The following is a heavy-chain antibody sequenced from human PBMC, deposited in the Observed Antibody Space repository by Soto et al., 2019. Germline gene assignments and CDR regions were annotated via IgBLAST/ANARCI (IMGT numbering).Heavy chain of an antibody. Sequence: QVQLQESGPGLVKPSETLTCTVSGGSISSYYWSWIRQPPGKGLEWIGYIYYSGSTNYNPSLKSRVTRSVDTSKNQFSLKLSSVTAADTAVYYCARPHGGSSGWDNWFDPWGQGTLVTVSS. J-gene: IGHJ5*02. V-gene: IGHV4-59*01. CDR1: GGSISSYY. D-gene: IGHD6-25*01. CDR3: ARPHGGSSGWDNWFDP. CDR2: IYYSGST.